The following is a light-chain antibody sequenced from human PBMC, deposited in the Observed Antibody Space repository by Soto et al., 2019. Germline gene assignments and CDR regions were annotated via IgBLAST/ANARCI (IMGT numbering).Light chain of an antibody. CDR3: QQRSNWPTIT. J-gene: IGKJ5*01. CDR2: DAS. CDR1: QSVGSY. Sequence: EIVLTQSPATLSLSPGERATLSCRASQSVGSYLAWHQQKPGQAPRPLIYDASNRATGIPARFSGSGSGTDFTLTISSLEPEDFAVYYCQQRSNWPTITFGQGTRLEIK. V-gene: IGKV3-11*01.